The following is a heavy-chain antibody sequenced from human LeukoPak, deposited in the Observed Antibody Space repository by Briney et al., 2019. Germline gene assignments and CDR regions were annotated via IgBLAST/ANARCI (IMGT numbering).Heavy chain of an antibody. J-gene: IGHJ4*02. CDR2: IYSGGST. CDR1: GFTVSSNY. V-gene: IGHV3-53*05. Sequence: GGSLRLSCAASGFTVSSNYMSWVRQAPGKGLEWVSVIYSGGSTYYADSVKGRFTISRDNSKNTLYLQMNSLRAEDTAVYYCARDQEGSRYYDKFFDYWGQGTLVTVSS. D-gene: IGHD3-22*01. CDR3: ARDQEGSRYYDKFFDY.